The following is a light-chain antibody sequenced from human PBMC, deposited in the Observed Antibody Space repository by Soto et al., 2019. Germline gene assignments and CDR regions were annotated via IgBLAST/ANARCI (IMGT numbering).Light chain of an antibody. CDR1: SSNIGAGYD. V-gene: IGLV1-40*01. Sequence: QLVLTQPPSVSGAPGQRVTISCTGSSSNIGAGYDVHWYQQFPGTAPKLLIYGNSNRPSGVPDRFSGSKSGTSASLAITGLQVEDEADYYCQSHDSSLSGYVFGTGTKLTVL. CDR3: QSHDSSLSGYV. CDR2: GNS. J-gene: IGLJ1*01.